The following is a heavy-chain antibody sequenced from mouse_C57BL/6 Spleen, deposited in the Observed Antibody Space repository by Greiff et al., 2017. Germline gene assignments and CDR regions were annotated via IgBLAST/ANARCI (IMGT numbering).Heavy chain of an antibody. CDR1: GYTFTSYW. J-gene: IGHJ1*03. Sequence: QVQLQQPGAELVRPGSSVKLSCKASGYTFTSYWMHWVKQRPIQGLEWIGNIDPSDSETHYNQKFKDKDTLTVDKSSSTAYMQLSSLTSEDSAVYYCARRDYDGYYSYWYFDVWGTGTTVTVSS. V-gene: IGHV1-52*01. CDR3: ARRDYDGYYSYWYFDV. D-gene: IGHD2-3*01. CDR2: IDPSDSET.